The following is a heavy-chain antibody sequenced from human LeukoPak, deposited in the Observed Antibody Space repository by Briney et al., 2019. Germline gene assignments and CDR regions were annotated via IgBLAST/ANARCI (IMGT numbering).Heavy chain of an antibody. J-gene: IGHJ4*02. CDR3: VRGLYYFGY. D-gene: IGHD2-8*01. V-gene: IGHV3-53*01. CDR2: IYSGGTT. CDR1: GFSVTANH. Sequence: GGSLRLSCAASGFSVTANHMSWVRQAPGKGLEWVSVIYSGGTTYYSDSVKGRFTISRDHSKNTLYLQMDSLRAEDTAFYYCVRGLYYFGYWGQGTLVTVSS.